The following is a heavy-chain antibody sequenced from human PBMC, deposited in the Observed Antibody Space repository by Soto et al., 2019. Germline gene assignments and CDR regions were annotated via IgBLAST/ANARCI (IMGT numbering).Heavy chain of an antibody. CDR1: GFTVSSNY. CDR3: ARDLYSSGPGGFDY. J-gene: IGHJ4*02. V-gene: IGHV3-53*01. D-gene: IGHD6-19*01. CDR2: IYSGGST. Sequence: GSLRLSCAASGFTVSSNYMSWVRQAPGKGLEWVSVIYSGGSTYYADSVKGRFTISRDNSKNTLYLQMNSLRAEDTAVYYCARDLYSSGPGGFDYWGQGTLVTVSS.